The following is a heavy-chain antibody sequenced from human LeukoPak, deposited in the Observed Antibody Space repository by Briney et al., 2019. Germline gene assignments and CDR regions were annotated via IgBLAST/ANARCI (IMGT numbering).Heavy chain of an antibody. D-gene: IGHD5-12*01. CDR2: ISGGGGVT. CDR3: AKDPRVATIEIFDY. J-gene: IGHJ4*02. CDR1: GFTFSSYA. V-gene: IGHV3-23*01. Sequence: GGSLRLSCAASGFTFSSYAMSWVRQAPGKGLEWVSPISGGGGVTYYADSVKGRFTISRDNSKNTLYLQMNSLRAEDTAVYYRAKDPRVATIEIFDYWGQGTLVTVSS.